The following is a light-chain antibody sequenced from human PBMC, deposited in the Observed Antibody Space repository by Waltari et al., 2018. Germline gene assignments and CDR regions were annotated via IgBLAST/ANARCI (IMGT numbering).Light chain of an antibody. Sequence: DIQMTQSPSSLSASLGDRVTITCRASQDITKSLAWYQQKPGKAPKLLLYAASRLESGVSRRFSGSGSWPEYTLTISSLQPEDFATYYCQQYASALWSFGGGTKVEIK. J-gene: IGKJ4*01. CDR2: AAS. CDR3: QQYASALWS. CDR1: QDITKS. V-gene: IGKV1-NL1*01.